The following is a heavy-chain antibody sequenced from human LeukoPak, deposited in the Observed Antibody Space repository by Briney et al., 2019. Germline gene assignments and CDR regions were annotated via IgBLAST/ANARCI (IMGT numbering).Heavy chain of an antibody. Sequence: GGSLRLSCAASGFTFDDYATHWVRQAPGKGLEWVSLISGDGGSTYYADSVKGRFTISRDNSKNSLYLQMNSLRTEDTALYYCAKDMWRFGELDYDYWGQGTLVTVSS. CDR2: ISGDGGST. J-gene: IGHJ4*02. CDR3: AKDMWRFGELDYDY. V-gene: IGHV3-43*02. D-gene: IGHD3-10*01. CDR1: GFTFDDYA.